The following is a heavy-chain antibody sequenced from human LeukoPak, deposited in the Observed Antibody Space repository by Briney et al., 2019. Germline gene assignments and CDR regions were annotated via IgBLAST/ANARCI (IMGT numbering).Heavy chain of an antibody. V-gene: IGHV3-30*02. Sequence: GGSLRLSCAASGFTFSSYGMHGVRQAPGKGLEWVAFIRYDGSNKYYADSVKGRFTISRDNSKNTLYLQMNSLRAEDTAVYYCARNGERYYYDSSGYYLSWFDPWGQGTLVTVSS. D-gene: IGHD3-22*01. J-gene: IGHJ5*02. CDR2: IRYDGSNK. CDR1: GFTFSSYG. CDR3: ARNGERYYYDSSGYYLSWFDP.